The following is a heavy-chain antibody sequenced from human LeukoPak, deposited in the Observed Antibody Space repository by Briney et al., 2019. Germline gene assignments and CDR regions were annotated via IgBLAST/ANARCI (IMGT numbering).Heavy chain of an antibody. Sequence: SGTLSLTCTVSGGSISSSRYYWGWIRQSPGNGLEWIGSIYYSGSTYYNPSLKSRVTISVDTSKNQFSLKLSSVTAADTAVYYCARRGYYDSRGYFDYWGQGTLVTVSS. CDR3: ARRGYYDSRGYFDY. CDR1: GGSISSSRYY. J-gene: IGHJ4*02. D-gene: IGHD3-22*01. V-gene: IGHV4-39*01. CDR2: IYYSGST.